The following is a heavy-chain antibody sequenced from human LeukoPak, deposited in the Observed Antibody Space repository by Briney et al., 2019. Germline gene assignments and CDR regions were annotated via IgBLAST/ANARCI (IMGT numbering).Heavy chain of an antibody. CDR1: GYSLTELS. J-gene: IGHJ4*02. CDR3: ATPMVRGVVIFDY. D-gene: IGHD3-10*01. Sequence: ASVKVSCKVPGYSLTELSMHWVRQAPGKGLEWMGGFDPEDGETIYAQKLQGRVTMTEDTSTATAYMELSSLRSEDTAVYYCATPMVRGVVIFDYWGQGTLVTVSS. V-gene: IGHV1-24*01. CDR2: FDPEDGET.